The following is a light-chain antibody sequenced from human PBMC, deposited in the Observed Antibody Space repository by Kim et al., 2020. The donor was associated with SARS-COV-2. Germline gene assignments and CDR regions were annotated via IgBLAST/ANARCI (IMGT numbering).Light chain of an antibody. V-gene: IGKV1-39*01. CDR2: AAS. CDR3: QKCNSAPFT. Sequence: ASVGDRVTITCRTTQSISSHLNWYQQKPGRAPKLLISAASTLQGGVPSRFSGSGSETDFTLTISSLQPEDVATYYCQKCNSAPFTFGPGTKVDIK. CDR1: QSISSH. J-gene: IGKJ3*01.